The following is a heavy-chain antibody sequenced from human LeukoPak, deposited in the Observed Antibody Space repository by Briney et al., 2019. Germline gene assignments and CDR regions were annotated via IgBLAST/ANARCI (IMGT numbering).Heavy chain of an antibody. V-gene: IGHV3-23*01. D-gene: IGHD3-10*01. CDR3: AKDEARYYGSGSYPSSDP. CDR2: NNCKGGST. J-gene: IGHJ5*02. Sequence: GSLRPPFAASGFTFRSYAMDWVRPAPGKGLEGVSGNNCKGGSTYYADSVKGRFTISRDNSKNTLYLQMNSLRAEDTAVYYCAKDEARYYGSGSYPSSDPWGQGTLVTVSS. CDR1: GFTFRSYA.